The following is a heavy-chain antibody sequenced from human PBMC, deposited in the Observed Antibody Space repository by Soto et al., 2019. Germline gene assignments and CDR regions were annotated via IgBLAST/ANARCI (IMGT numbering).Heavy chain of an antibody. D-gene: IGHD2-2*01. CDR3: AKDWGYCISTSCYRWGMDV. CDR2: ISYDGSNK. CDR1: GFTFSSYG. V-gene: IGHV3-30*18. Sequence: QVQLVESGGGVVQPGRSLRLSCAASGFTFSSYGMHWVRQAPGKGLEWVAVISYDGSNKYYADSVKGRFTISRDNSKKTMYLQMNSLRAEETAVYYCAKDWGYCISTSCYRWGMDVWGQGTTVTVSS. J-gene: IGHJ6*02.